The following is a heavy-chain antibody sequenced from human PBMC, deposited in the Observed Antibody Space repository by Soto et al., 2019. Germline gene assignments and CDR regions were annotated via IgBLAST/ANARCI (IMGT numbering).Heavy chain of an antibody. V-gene: IGHV1-8*01. CDR1: GYTFTSYD. CDR2: MNPNSGNT. CDR3: ARGGSSWYREVHWFDP. Sequence: QVQLVQSGAEVKKPGASVKVSCKASGYTFTSYDINWVRQTTGQGLEWMGWMNPNSGNTGYAQKFQGRVTMTRNTSISTAYLELSSLRSEDTAVYYCARGGSSWYREVHWFDPWGQGTLVTVSS. D-gene: IGHD6-13*01. J-gene: IGHJ5*02.